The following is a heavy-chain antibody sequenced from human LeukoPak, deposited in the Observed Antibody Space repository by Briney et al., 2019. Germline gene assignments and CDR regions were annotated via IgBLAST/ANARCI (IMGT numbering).Heavy chain of an antibody. CDR2: ISSYNGNT. J-gene: IGHJ3*02. Sequence: ASVKVSCKASGYTFTSYGISWVRQAPGQGLEWMGWISSYNGNTNYAQKLQGRVTMSTDTSTGAAYMELRSLRSDDTAVYYCARRVAVASRDAFDIWGQGTMVTVSS. V-gene: IGHV1-18*01. D-gene: IGHD6-19*01. CDR1: GYTFTSYG. CDR3: ARRVAVASRDAFDI.